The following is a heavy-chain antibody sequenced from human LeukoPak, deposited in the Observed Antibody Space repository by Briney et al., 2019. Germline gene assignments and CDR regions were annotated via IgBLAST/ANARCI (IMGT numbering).Heavy chain of an antibody. D-gene: IGHD4-17*01. J-gene: IGHJ5*02. V-gene: IGHV3-21*01. CDR1: GFTFKRYS. CDR2: ISSSSSYI. Sequence: GSLRLSCSTSGFTFKRYSMNWVRQAPGKGLEGVSSISSSSSYIYYADSVKGRFTISRDNAKNSLYLQMNSLRAEDTAVYYCARVGDYGEHASWFDPWGQGTLVTVSS. CDR3: ARVGDYGEHASWFDP.